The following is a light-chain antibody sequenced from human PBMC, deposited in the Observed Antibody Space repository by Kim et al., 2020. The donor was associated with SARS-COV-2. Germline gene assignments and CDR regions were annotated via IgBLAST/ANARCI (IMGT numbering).Light chain of an antibody. V-gene: IGLV7-46*01. J-gene: IGLJ2*01. CDR2: DTL. CDR3: LLSYGESDVV. Sequence: GGTVTLPCTSSAATVTSDQHPHWFQQKPGQAPRTLIYDTLNTHSWTPDRFSGSLLGGKAALTLSGARPEDEADYFCLLSYGESDVVFGGGTQLTVL. CDR1: AATVTSDQH.